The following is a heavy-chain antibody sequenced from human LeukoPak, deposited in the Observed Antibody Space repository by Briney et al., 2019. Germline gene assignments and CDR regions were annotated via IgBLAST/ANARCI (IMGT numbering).Heavy chain of an antibody. CDR1: GYSFTNNH. CDR3: ARDQEGFDY. V-gene: IGHV1-46*01. Sequence: ASVKVSCKASGYSFTNNHIHWVRQAPGQGLEWMGMIYPRDGSTSYAQRFQDRVTVTRDTSTSTVHMELSGLRAEDTALYYCARDQEGFDYWGQGTLVTVSS. J-gene: IGHJ4*02. CDR2: IYPRDGST.